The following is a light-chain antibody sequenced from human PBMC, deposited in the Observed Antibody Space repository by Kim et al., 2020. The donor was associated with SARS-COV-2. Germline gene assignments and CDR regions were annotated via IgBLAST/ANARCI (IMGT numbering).Light chain of an antibody. CDR3: QQYNTYPLT. J-gene: IGKJ4*01. CDR1: QSISSW. CDR2: DAS. V-gene: IGKV1-5*01. Sequence: ASVGDRVTITCRASQSISSWLAWYQQKPGKAPELLIYDASSLESGVPSRFSGSGSGTEFTLTISSLQPDDFATYYCQQYNTYPLTFGGGTKVDIK.